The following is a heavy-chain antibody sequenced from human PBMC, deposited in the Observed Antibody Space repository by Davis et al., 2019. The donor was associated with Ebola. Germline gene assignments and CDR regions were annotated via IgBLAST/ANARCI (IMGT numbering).Heavy chain of an antibody. CDR2: IRQDGSQK. V-gene: IGHV3-7*03. CDR3: ARDPPRNTAAGDSRSNFFDF. D-gene: IGHD4-11*01. CDR1: GFTFSDYW. Sequence: PGGSLRLSCAASGFTFSDYWMTWVRQAPGKGLEWVGNIRQDGSQKHSVDSVKGRFTISRDNAKNSVYLQMNSLRAEDTALYYCARDPPRNTAAGDSRSNFFDFWGQGTLVTVSS. J-gene: IGHJ4*02.